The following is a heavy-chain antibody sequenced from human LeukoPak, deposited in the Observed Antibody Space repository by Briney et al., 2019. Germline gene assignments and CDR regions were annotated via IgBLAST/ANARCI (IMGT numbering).Heavy chain of an antibody. CDR1: GFTFDDYA. D-gene: IGHD2-15*01. V-gene: IGHV3-9*01. J-gene: IGHJ6*02. CDR2: ISWNRGII. CDR3: AKDLGFCNGDSCYSDGMDV. Sequence: SLRLSCAASGFTFDDYAMHWVRQAPGKGLEWVSGISWNRGIIGYVDSVEGRFTISRDNAKNSLFLQMNSLRAEDTALYYCAKDLGFCNGDSCYSDGMDVWGQGTTVTVSS.